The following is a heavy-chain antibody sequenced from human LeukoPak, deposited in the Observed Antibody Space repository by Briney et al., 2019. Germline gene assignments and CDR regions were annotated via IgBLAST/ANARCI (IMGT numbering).Heavy chain of an antibody. D-gene: IGHD5-12*01. CDR2: IIPILGIA. CDR1: GGTFSSYA. V-gene: IGHV1-69*04. J-gene: IGHJ4*02. Sequence: ASVKVSCKASGGTFSSYAISWVRQAPGQGLEWMGRIIPILGIANYAQKFQGRVTITADKSTSTACMELSSLRSEDTAVYYCARGSDSGYDYVNDYWGQGTLVTVSS. CDR3: ARGSDSGYDYVNDY.